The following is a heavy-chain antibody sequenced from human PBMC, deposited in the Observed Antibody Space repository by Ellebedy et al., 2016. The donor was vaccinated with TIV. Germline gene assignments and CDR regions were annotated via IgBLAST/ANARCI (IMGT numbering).Heavy chain of an antibody. Sequence: GGSLRLSCAASGFSFSYYWMHWVRQAPGKGLVWVSRIDFDGTTTGHADSVKGRFTISRDNAKDTLYLQLNSLTPEDTAVYYCARDLNGGSLDYWGQGTLVTVSS. D-gene: IGHD4-23*01. J-gene: IGHJ4*02. CDR2: IDFDGTTT. CDR1: GFSFSYYW. V-gene: IGHV3-74*01. CDR3: ARDLNGGSLDY.